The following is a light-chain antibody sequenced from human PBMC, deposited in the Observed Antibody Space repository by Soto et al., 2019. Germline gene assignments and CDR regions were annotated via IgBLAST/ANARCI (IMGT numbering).Light chain of an antibody. CDR3: QQYGSSLFS. V-gene: IGKV3-20*01. Sequence: EIVLTQSPGTLSLSPGERATLSCSASRSVNNNYLAWYQQKPGQAPRLLIFGASSRATGIPDRFSGSGSGTDFTLTISRLEPEDFAVYYCQQYGSSLFSFGPGTKVDI. J-gene: IGKJ3*01. CDR1: RSVNNNY. CDR2: GAS.